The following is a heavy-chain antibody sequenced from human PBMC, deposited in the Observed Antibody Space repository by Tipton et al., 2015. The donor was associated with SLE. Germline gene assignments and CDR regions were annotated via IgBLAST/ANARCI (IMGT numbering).Heavy chain of an antibody. CDR1: GGSISSGDYY. CDR2: INHSGST. CDR3: ARGLQDLGEFDY. V-gene: IGHV4-30-4*01. D-gene: IGHD3-10*01. Sequence: TLSLTCTVSGGSISSGDYYWSWIRQPPGKGLEWIGEINHSGSTNYNPSLKSRVTISVDTSKNEFSLNLSSVTAADTAVYYCARGLQDLGEFDYWGQGTLVTVSS. J-gene: IGHJ4*02.